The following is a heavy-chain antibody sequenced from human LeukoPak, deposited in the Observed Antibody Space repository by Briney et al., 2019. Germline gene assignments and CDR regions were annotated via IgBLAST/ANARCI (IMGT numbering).Heavy chain of an antibody. CDR1: GFTFSTFA. D-gene: IGHD2-2*01. CDR2: ISGGGGST. J-gene: IGHJ4*02. CDR3: ARGYCSSTSCQGYSSSWYGGGFDY. V-gene: IGHV3-23*01. Sequence: GGSLRLSCAASGFTFSTFAMSWVRQTPGKGLEWVSVISGGGGSTDYADSVKGRFTVSRDNSKNTLYLQMNSLRAEDTAVYYCARGYCSSTSCQGYSSSWYGGGFDYWGQGTLVTVSS.